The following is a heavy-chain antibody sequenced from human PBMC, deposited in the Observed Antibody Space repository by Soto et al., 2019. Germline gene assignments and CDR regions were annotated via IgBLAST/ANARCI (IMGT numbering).Heavy chain of an antibody. Sequence: GGSLRLSCVASGFTFEDFSMHWVRQLPGKGLEWVAGISWNSVSIGYADSVKGRFTISRDDAKNSLYLQMNSLRTEDTALYYCAKGDFDILTGLDYWGRGTLVTVSS. CDR1: GFTFEDFS. CDR3: AKGDFDILTGLDY. J-gene: IGHJ4*02. V-gene: IGHV3-9*01. CDR2: ISWNSVSI. D-gene: IGHD3-9*01.